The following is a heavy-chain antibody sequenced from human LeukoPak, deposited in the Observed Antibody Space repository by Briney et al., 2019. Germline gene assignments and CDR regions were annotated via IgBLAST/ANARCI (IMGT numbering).Heavy chain of an antibody. CDR2: ISGNGGST. J-gene: IGHJ4*02. V-gene: IGHV3-23*01. CDR3: AKGSYDFWSGYYPFDY. Sequence: GGSLRLSCAASGFTFSSYAMSWVRQAPGKGLEWVSAISGNGGSTYYADSVKGRFTISRDNSKNTLYLQMNSLRAEDTAVYYCAKGSYDFWSGYYPFDYWGQGTLVTVSS. CDR1: GFTFSSYA. D-gene: IGHD3-3*01.